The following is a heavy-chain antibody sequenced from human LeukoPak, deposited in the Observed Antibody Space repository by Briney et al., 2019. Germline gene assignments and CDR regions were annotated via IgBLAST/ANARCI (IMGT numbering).Heavy chain of an antibody. CDR2: MSYDGSNK. CDR1: GFTFSNYG. V-gene: IGHV3-30*19. D-gene: IGHD2-15*01. CDR3: AREGGYCSGGSCHSYAFDT. J-gene: IGHJ3*02. Sequence: GGSLRLSCAASGFTFSNYGMHWVRQAPGKGLEWVTVMSYDGSNKYSADSVKGRFTTSRDNSLDTLYLQMNSLRAEDTAVYYCAREGGYCSGGSCHSYAFDTWGQGTMVTVSS.